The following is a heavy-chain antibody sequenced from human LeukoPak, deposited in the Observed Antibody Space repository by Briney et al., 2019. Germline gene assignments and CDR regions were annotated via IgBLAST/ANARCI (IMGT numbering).Heavy chain of an antibody. J-gene: IGHJ4*02. D-gene: IGHD2-15*01. V-gene: IGHV3-23*01. CDR3: ARDSPSCRGASCLLSEY. CDR1: GFTFSDYA. CDR2: ITSGGVAT. Sequence: PGGSLTLSCAASGFTFSDYAMTWVRQAPGQGLEWVSAITSGGVATSYADSVKGRLTISRDNSKNNLYQQLNSLRAEDTALYFCARDSPSCRGASCLLSEYWGQGTLVTVSS.